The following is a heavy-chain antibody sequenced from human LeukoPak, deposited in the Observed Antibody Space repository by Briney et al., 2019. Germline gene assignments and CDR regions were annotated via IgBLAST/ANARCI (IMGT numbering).Heavy chain of an antibody. CDR2: IGTAGDT. V-gene: IGHV3-13*01. CDR3: ARAKGYGGNSEVSWYFDL. D-gene: IGHD4-23*01. J-gene: IGHJ2*01. CDR1: GFTFSSYD. Sequence: GGSLRLSCAASGFTFSSYDMHWVRQATGKGLEWVSAIGTAGDTYYPGSVKGRFTISRENAKNSLYLQMNSLRAGDTAVYYCARAKGYGGNSEVSWYFDLWGRGTLVTVPS.